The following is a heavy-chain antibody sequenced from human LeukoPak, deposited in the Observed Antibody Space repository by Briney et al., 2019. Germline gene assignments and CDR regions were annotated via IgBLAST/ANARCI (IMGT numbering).Heavy chain of an antibody. J-gene: IGHJ6*02. CDR1: GFTFSSYG. Sequence: RGSLRLSCAASGFTFSSYGMHWVRQAPGKGLEWVAVIWYDGSNKYYADSVKGRFTISRDNSKNTLYLQMNSLRAEDTAVYYCAREYSSSSWFNYYYGMDVWGQGTTVTVSS. CDR3: AREYSSSSWFNYYYGMDV. D-gene: IGHD6-6*01. CDR2: IWYDGSNK. V-gene: IGHV3-33*01.